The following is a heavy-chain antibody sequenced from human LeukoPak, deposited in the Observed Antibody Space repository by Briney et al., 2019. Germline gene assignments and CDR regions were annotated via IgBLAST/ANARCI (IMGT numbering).Heavy chain of an antibody. V-gene: IGHV3-7*01. J-gene: IGHJ4*02. CDR1: GFTFSSHW. CDR2: IKQDGSEK. D-gene: IGHD2-2*01. Sequence: GGSVTLSCAASGFTFSSHWMSWVRQAPGKGVEGVGDIKQDGSEKYYVDSVKGRFTISRDNAKNSLYLQMNSLRAEDTAVYYCARFKRAGSCRFDYWGQGTLVTVSP. CDR3: ARFKRAGSCRFDY.